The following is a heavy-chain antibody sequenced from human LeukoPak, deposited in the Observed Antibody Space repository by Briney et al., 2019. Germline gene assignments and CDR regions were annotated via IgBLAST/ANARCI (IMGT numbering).Heavy chain of an antibody. CDR2: IIPILGIA. CDR3: AMGTRGQWLYFDY. D-gene: IGHD6-19*01. Sequence: SVTVSCKASGGTFSSYAISWVRQAPGQGLEWMGRIIPILGIANYAQKFQGRVTITADKSTSTAYMELSSLRSEDTAVYYCAMGTRGQWLYFDYWGQGTLVTVSS. V-gene: IGHV1-69*04. J-gene: IGHJ4*02. CDR1: GGTFSSYA.